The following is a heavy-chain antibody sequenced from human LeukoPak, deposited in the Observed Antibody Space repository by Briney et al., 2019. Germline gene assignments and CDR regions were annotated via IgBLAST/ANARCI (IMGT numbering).Heavy chain of an antibody. D-gene: IGHD3-16*01. J-gene: IGHJ6*03. CDR3: AGYLGYYYYYMDV. CDR1: GGSISSGTDY. V-gene: IGHV4-39*01. Sequence: SETLSLTCIVSGGSISSGTDYWGWIRQPPGKGLEWIGNIYYSGSTYYNPSLKSRVTMSIDTSNNQFSLKLSSVTAADTAVYYCAGYLGYYYYYMDVWGKGTTVTVSS. CDR2: IYYSGST.